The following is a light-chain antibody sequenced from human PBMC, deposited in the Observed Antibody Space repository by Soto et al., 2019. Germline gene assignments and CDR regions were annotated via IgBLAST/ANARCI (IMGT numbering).Light chain of an antibody. J-gene: IGKJ1*01. Sequence: EIVLTQSPGTLSLSPGERATLSCRASQSISSNYLAWYQQTPGQAPRLLTYDASSRAGGIPDRFSGSGSGTDFTLTISRLEPEDFGVYYWQQYAGSPRTFGQGTKVEVK. V-gene: IGKV3-20*01. CDR2: DAS. CDR3: QQYAGSPRT. CDR1: QSISSNY.